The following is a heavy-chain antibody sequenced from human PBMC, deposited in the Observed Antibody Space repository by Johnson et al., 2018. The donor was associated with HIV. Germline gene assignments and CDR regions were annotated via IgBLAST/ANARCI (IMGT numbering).Heavy chain of an antibody. Sequence: VESGGGVVQPGRSLRLSCAASGFTFSSYGMHWVRQAPGKGLEWVAFIRNDGSKKYYADSVKGRFTISRDNAKNSLYLQMNSLRVADTAVYYCARDRSLWFRELWPRDAFDMWGQGTKITVSS. J-gene: IGHJ3*02. CDR3: ARDRSLWFRELWPRDAFDM. CDR2: IRNDGSKK. V-gene: IGHV3-33*01. CDR1: GFTFSSYG. D-gene: IGHD3-10*01.